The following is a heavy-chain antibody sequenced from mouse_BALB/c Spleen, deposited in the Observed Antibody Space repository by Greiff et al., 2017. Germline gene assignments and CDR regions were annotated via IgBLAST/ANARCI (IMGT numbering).Heavy chain of an antibody. J-gene: IGHJ4*01. CDR1: GFTFSSYG. V-gene: IGHV5-6*01. D-gene: IGHD2-10*02. CDR2: ISSGGSYT. CDR3: ARLGYGNYEAMDY. Sequence: EVQVVESGGDLVKPGGSLKLSCAASGFTFSSYGMSWVRQTPDKRLEWVATISSGGSYTYYPDSVKGRFTISRDNAKNTLYLQMSSLKSEDTAMYYCARLGYGNYEAMDYWGQGTSVTVSS.